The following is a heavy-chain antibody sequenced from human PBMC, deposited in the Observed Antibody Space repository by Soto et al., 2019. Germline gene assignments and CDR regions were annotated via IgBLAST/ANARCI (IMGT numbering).Heavy chain of an antibody. Sequence: GGSLRLSCAASGFTFSSYSMNWVRQAPGKGLEWVSSISSSSSYIYYADSVKGRFTISRDNAKNSLYLQMNSLRAEDTAVYYCARARSSGYDYGGDAFDIWGQGTMVTVSS. D-gene: IGHD5-12*01. CDR3: ARARSSGYDYGGDAFDI. J-gene: IGHJ3*02. V-gene: IGHV3-21*01. CDR1: GFTFSSYS. CDR2: ISSSSSYI.